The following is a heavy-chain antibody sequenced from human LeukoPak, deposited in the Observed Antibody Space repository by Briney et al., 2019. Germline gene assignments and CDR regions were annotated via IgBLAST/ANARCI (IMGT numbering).Heavy chain of an antibody. Sequence: GGSLRLSCAASGFTFSSYGMHWVRQAPGKGLEWVAVISYDGSNKYYADSVKGRFTISRDNSKNTLYLQMNSLRAEDTAVYYCAKGGDAFDIWDQGTMVTVSS. CDR2: ISYDGSNK. CDR1: GFTFSSYG. J-gene: IGHJ3*02. V-gene: IGHV3-30*18. CDR3: AKGGDAFDI.